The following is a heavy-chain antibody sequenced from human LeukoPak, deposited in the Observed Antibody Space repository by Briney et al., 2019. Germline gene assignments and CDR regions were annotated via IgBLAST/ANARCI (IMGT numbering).Heavy chain of an antibody. V-gene: IGHV1-18*01. CDR1: GYTFTSYV. CDR3: ARDLGDDYDILTGYTYYYYMDV. CDR2: ISAYNGKT. Sequence: ASVKVSCKASGYTFTSYVINWVRQAPGQGLEWMGCISAYNGKTNYAQKLQGRVTMTTDTSTSTAYMELRSLRSDDTAVYYCARDLGDDYDILTGYTYYYYMDVWGKGTTVTISS. J-gene: IGHJ6*03. D-gene: IGHD3-9*01.